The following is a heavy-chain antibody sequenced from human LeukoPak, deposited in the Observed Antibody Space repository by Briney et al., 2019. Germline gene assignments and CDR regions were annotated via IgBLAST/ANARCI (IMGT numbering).Heavy chain of an antibody. CDR3: ARDLSPVVRASPMGY. Sequence: GGSLRLSCAASGFTFSTYGMHWVRQAPGKGLEWVALITYDGYYKYYSDSVKGRFTISSDTSKNTLSLQMNSLRAEDTAVYYCARDLSPVVRASPMGYWGQGTLVTVSS. CDR2: ITYDGYYK. D-gene: IGHD3-10*01. J-gene: IGHJ4*02. CDR1: GFTFSTYG. V-gene: IGHV3-30*03.